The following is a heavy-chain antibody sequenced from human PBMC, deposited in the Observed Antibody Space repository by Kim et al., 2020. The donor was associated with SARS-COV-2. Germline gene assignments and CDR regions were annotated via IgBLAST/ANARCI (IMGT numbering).Heavy chain of an antibody. D-gene: IGHD6-13*01. J-gene: IGHJ4*02. CDR3: AKGDIAAAAGLDY. CDR2: ISWNSGSI. Sequence: GGSLRLSCAASGFTFDDYAMHWVRQAPGKGLEWVSGISWNSGSIGYADSVKGRFTISRDNAKNSLYLQMNSLRAEDTALYYCAKGDIAAAAGLDYWGQGTLVTVSS. CDR1: GFTFDDYA. V-gene: IGHV3-9*01.